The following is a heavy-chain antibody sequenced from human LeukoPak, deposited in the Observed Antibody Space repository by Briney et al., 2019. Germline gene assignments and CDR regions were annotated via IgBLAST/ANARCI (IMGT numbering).Heavy chain of an antibody. V-gene: IGHV3-7*01. Sequence: GGSLRLSCAASGFTFSSYWMSWVRQAPAKGLERVANIREDGSDKHYVDSVRGRFTISRDNAKNSLHLQMNSLRAADTATYYCARDPEMEKGRDGLDHWGQGTLVIVSS. CDR2: IREDGSDK. J-gene: IGHJ4*02. D-gene: IGHD5-24*01. CDR1: GFTFSSYW. CDR3: ARDPEMEKGRDGLDH.